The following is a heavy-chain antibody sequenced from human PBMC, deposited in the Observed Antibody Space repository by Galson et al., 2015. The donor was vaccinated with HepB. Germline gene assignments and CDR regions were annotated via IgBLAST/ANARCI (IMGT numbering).Heavy chain of an antibody. V-gene: IGHV3-11*04. CDR3: ARDSYLGFLEWARSLDY. Sequence: SLRLSCAASGFTFSDLYMTWLRQAPGKGLEWISHISGSGSAVYYADSVKGRFAISRDNGKKSLFLQLDSLRAEDTAVYYCARDSYLGFLEWARSLDYWGQGTLVTVSS. J-gene: IGHJ4*02. CDR1: GFTFSDLY. CDR2: ISGSGSAV. D-gene: IGHD3-3*02.